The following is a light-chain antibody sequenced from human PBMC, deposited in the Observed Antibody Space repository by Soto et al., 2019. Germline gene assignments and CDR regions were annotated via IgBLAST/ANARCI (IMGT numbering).Light chain of an antibody. J-gene: IGKJ1*01. Sequence: IEMPQSPSTPHACVGDRVTIASRASQSVSDWLAWYQQKPGKAPQLLIYDASRLESAVPSRFSGSGYQTEVNLTISSLHTDDFATYYCHQYNSYTWTFGQGTKVDIK. CDR2: DAS. CDR1: QSVSDW. V-gene: IGKV1-5*01. CDR3: HQYNSYTWT.